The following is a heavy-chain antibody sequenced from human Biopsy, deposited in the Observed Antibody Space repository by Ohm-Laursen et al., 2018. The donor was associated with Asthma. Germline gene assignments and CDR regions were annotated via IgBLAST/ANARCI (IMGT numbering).Heavy chain of an antibody. V-gene: IGHV4-31*03. CDR1: GYSISNGGYY. J-gene: IGHJ6*02. D-gene: IGHD3-3*01. CDR2: IYHRGNT. CDR3: ARDYYDFWNRSVYTYFGMDV. Sequence: TLSLTCRVSGYSISNGGYYWTWVYQRPGKGLEWIGNIYHRGNTKYNPSLKSRLSFSVDTSKNQFSLKLSSVTAADTAIYFCARDYYDFWNRSVYTYFGMDVWGRGTTVVVSS.